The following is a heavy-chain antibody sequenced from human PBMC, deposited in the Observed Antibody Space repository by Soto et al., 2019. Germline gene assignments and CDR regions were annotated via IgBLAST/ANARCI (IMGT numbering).Heavy chain of an antibody. J-gene: IGHJ6*02. CDR3: AKDIVVVPAAIPPGDYYYGMDV. CDR2: ISYDGSNK. CDR1: GFTFSSYG. Sequence: GGSLRLSCAASGFTFSSYGMHWVRQAPGKGLEWVAVISYDGSNKYYADSVKGRFTISRDNSKNTLYLQMNSLRAEDTAVYYCAKDIVVVPAAIPPGDYYYGMDVWGQGTTVTVSS. V-gene: IGHV3-30*18. D-gene: IGHD2-2*01.